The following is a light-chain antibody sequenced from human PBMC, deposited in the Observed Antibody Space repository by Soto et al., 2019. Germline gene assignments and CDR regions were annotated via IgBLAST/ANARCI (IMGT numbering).Light chain of an antibody. CDR2: AAS. V-gene: IGKV1-8*01. CDR3: QQYYSYPPT. CDR1: QGISSY. Sequence: IQMTQSPSSLSASLGDSVTITCRASQGISSYLAWYQQKPVKAPKLLIYAASTLQSGVPSRFSGSGSGTDFTLTISCLQSEDFATYYCQQYYSYPPTFGRGTKVEIK. J-gene: IGKJ1*01.